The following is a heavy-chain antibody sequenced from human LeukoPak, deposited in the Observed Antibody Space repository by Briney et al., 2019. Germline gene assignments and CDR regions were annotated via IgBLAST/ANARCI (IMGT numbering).Heavy chain of an antibody. D-gene: IGHD2-15*01. CDR3: ARELGYCSVASCNFKYYGMDV. CDR1: GVTVSSNY. J-gene: IGHJ6*02. V-gene: IGHV3-53*01. CDR2: IYSGGST. Sequence: PGGSLRLSCAVSGVTVSSNYMSWVRQAPGRGLEWVSVIYSGGSTYYADSVKGRFTISRDNSKNTLYLQMNSLRAEDTAVYYCARELGYCSVASCNFKYYGMDVWGQGTTVTVFS.